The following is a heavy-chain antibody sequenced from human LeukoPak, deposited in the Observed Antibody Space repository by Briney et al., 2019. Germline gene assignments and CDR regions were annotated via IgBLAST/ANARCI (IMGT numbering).Heavy chain of an antibody. V-gene: IGHV4-61*02. CDR3: ARGRDSRGYQFMGFDS. CDR1: GGSISSGNYY. CDR2: IWADGAP. J-gene: IGHJ4*02. Sequence: SQTLSLTCTVSGGSISSGNYYWSWIRQPAGKGLEWIGRIWADGAPTYRPSLKSRVTISVDTSKNQFSLRLSSVTAADTAVYYCARGRDSRGYQFMGFDSWGQGTLVTVSS. D-gene: IGHD3-22*01.